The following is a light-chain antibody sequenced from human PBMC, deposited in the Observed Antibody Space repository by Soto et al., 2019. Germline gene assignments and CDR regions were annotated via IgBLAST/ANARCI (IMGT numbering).Light chain of an antibody. CDR2: TAS. CDR1: QGIRSF. V-gene: IGKV1D-12*01. J-gene: IGKJ3*01. CDR3: QQSNSFPFT. Sequence: DIQLTQSPSSMSASVGDRVTITCRASQGIRSFLAWYQQRPGKAPKFLIHTASSFQGGVPSRFSGSGSGTDFTLTISSLQPEDFATYYCQQSNSFPFTFGPGTKVDIK.